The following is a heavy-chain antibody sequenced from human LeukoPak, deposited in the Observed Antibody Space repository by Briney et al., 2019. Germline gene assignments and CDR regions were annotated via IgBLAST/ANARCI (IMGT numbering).Heavy chain of an antibody. CDR1: GFAFSSYA. Sequence: GGSLRLSCAASGFAFSSYAMTWVRQAPGKGLEWVSAISGSGVTTYYADSVKGRFTISRDNAKNSLYLQMNSLRAEDTAVYYCAKDREAAAVLDYWGQGTLVTVSS. CDR3: AKDREAAAVLDY. J-gene: IGHJ4*02. D-gene: IGHD6-13*01. CDR2: ISGSGVTT. V-gene: IGHV3-23*01.